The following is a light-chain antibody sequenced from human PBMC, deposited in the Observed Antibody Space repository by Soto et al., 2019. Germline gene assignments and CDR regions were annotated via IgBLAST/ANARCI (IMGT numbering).Light chain of an antibody. CDR3: SSYTSSSTL. CDR1: SSDVGGYNY. V-gene: IGLV2-14*01. J-gene: IGLJ2*01. Sequence: QSVLTQPASVSGSPGQSITISCTGTSSDVGGYNYVSWYQQHPGKAPKLMIYDVSNRPSGVSNRFSGSKSGNTASLTSSGLQAEDDADYYCSSYTSSSTLFGGGTKLTVL. CDR2: DVS.